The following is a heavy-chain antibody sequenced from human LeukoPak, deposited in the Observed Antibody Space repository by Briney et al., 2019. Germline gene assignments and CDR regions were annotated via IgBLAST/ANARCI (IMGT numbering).Heavy chain of an antibody. J-gene: IGHJ4*02. Sequence: PGGSLRLSCAASGFTFSSYAMSWVRQAPGKGLEWVSTIGGRGGSTYYADSVKGRFTISRDNSKNTLYLQMNSLRAEDTAVYYCAKIGYGSGWQYYFDYWGQGTLVTVSS. V-gene: IGHV3-23*01. D-gene: IGHD3-10*01. CDR2: IGGRGGST. CDR1: GFTFSSYA. CDR3: AKIGYGSGWQYYFDY.